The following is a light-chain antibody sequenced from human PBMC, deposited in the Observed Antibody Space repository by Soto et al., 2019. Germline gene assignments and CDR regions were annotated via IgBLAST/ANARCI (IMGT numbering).Light chain of an antibody. CDR2: KAS. V-gene: IGKV1-5*03. J-gene: IGKJ1*01. Sequence: DIKMTPSPSTLSGSVGDRVTIACRASQTISSWLAWYQQKTGKAPKLLIYKASTLKSGVPSRFSGSGYGTEFTLTISSLQTDDFATYYCQHYNSYSEAFGQGTKVDIK. CDR3: QHYNSYSEA. CDR1: QTISSW.